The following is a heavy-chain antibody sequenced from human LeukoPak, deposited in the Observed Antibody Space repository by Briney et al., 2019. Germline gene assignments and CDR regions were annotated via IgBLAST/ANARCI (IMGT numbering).Heavy chain of an antibody. V-gene: IGHV3-9*01. D-gene: IGHD2-2*01. J-gene: IGHJ4*02. CDR3: AKACPFVAVPGYFDS. CDR1: GFNFNDYA. CDR2: ISWNSDTK. Sequence: GGSLRLSCAASGFNFNDYAMHWVRHAPGKGLEWVSGISWNSDTKDYAASVKGRLTISRDNAKNSLYLQKNSLRTEDTALYYCAKACPFVAVPGYFDSWGQGTLVTVSS.